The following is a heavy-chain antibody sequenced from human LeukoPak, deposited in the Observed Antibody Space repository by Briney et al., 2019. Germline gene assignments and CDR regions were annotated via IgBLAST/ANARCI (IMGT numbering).Heavy chain of an antibody. CDR2: IYSGGST. CDR1: GFTVSSNY. J-gene: IGHJ3*02. Sequence: GGSLRLSCAASGFTVSSNYMCWVRQAPGKGLEWVSVIYSGGSTYYADSVKGRFTISRDNSKNTLYLQMNSLRAEDTAVYYCARTDYGDYGDAFDIWGQGTMVTVSS. D-gene: IGHD4-17*01. CDR3: ARTDYGDYGDAFDI. V-gene: IGHV3-53*01.